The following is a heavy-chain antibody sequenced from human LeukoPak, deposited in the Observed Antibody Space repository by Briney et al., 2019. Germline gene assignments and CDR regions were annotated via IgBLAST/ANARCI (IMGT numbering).Heavy chain of an antibody. J-gene: IGHJ4*02. CDR3: ATRVSTSRSFDY. V-gene: IGHV3-53*01. CDR2: IYSGGTT. Sequence: VSVIYSGGTTYYAASVKGGLTISRENCNNTLYLEMKRRRAGGTAVYYCATRVSTSRSFDYWGQGTLVTVSS.